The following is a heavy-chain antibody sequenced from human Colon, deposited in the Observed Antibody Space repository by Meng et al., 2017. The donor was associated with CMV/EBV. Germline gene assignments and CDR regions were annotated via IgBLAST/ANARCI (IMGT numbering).Heavy chain of an antibody. CDR3: AKDLQWSGYSGALPRYNFDH. V-gene: IGHV3-23*01. CDR2: ISGGGGTT. Sequence: GESLKISCVASGFTVSSKYMSWVRQSPGKGLEWVSAISGGGGTTYSADSVKGRFAISRDNSRDTLYLQMSSLSVEDTAVYYCAKDLQWSGYSGALPRYNFDHWGQGALVTVSS. CDR1: GFTVSSKY. D-gene: IGHD3-3*01. J-gene: IGHJ4*02.